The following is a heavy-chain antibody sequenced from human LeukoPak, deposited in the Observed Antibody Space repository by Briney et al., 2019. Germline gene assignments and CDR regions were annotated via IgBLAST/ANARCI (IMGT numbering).Heavy chain of an antibody. CDR3: ARDRYIWYGALTNNWFDP. CDR2: IIPIFGTA. CDR1: GGTFSSYD. D-gene: IGHD1-20*01. Sequence: GASVKVSCKASGGTFSSYDISWVRQAPGQGLEWMGGIIPIFGTANYAQKFQGRVTITTDESTSTAYMELSSLRAEDTAVYYCARDRYIWYGALTNNWFDPWGQGTLVTVSS. V-gene: IGHV1-69*05. J-gene: IGHJ5*02.